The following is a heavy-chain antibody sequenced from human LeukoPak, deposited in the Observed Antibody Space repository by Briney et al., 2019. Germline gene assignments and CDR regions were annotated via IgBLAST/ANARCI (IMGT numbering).Heavy chain of an antibody. CDR3: ARHSPGLGPSRFDP. J-gene: IGHJ5*02. D-gene: IGHD3-16*01. Sequence: SETLSLTCAVSGYSISSGYYWGWIRQPPGKGLEWIGSIYHSGSTYYNPSLKSRVTISVDTSKNQFSLKPSSVTAADTAVYYCARHSPGLGPSRFDPWGQGTLVTVSS. V-gene: IGHV4-38-2*01. CDR2: IYHSGST. CDR1: GYSISSGYY.